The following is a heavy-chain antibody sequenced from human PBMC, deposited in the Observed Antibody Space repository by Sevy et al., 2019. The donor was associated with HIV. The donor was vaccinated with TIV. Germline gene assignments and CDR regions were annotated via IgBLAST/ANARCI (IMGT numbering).Heavy chain of an antibody. Sequence: ASVKVSCKASGYTFTSYVISWVRQAPGQGLEWMGWISAHNGNTNYAQKLQGRVSMTTDTSTSTAYMELRSLRSDDTAVYYCAREGRGQGSSGYSYYYYGMDVWGQGTTVTVSS. CDR2: ISAHNGNT. V-gene: IGHV1-18*01. CDR1: GYTFTSYV. CDR3: AREGRGQGSSGYSYYYYGMDV. J-gene: IGHJ6*02. D-gene: IGHD3-22*01.